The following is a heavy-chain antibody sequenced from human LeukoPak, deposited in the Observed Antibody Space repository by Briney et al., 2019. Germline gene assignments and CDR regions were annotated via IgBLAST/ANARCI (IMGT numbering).Heavy chain of an antibody. CDR2: IKQDGSEK. J-gene: IGHJ3*02. V-gene: IGHV3-7*01. CDR3: ARLNYYAFDI. D-gene: IGHD1-7*01. Sequence: GGSLRLSCAASGFTFSSYEMNWVRQAPGKGLEWVANIKQDGSEKYYVDSVKGRFTISRDNAKNSLYLQMNSLRAEDTAEYYCARLNYYAFDIWGQGTMVTVSS. CDR1: GFTFSSYE.